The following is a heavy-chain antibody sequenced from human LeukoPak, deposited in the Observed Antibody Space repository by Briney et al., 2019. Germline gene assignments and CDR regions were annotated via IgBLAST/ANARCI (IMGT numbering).Heavy chain of an antibody. CDR1: GGTFISYA. J-gene: IGHJ4*02. D-gene: IGHD6-19*01. CDR3: AIDRSGIAVAGTDFDY. Sequence: SVKVSCKGSGGTFISYAISWVRQAPGKGREWMGGIIPIFGKANYAQKFQGRVTINADESTSTAYMELSSLRSEDTAVYYCAIDRSGIAVAGTDFDYWGQGTLVTVSS. CDR2: IIPIFGKA. V-gene: IGHV1-69*01.